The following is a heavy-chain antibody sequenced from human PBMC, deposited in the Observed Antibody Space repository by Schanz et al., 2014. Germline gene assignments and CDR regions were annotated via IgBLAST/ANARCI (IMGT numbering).Heavy chain of an antibody. J-gene: IGHJ4*02. Sequence: EVQLVESGGGLVQPGGSLRLSCAASAFIFRSYSMHWVRQAPGKGLEWVSYITSGSAKFYADSVKGRFTISRDNAKNSLFLQMNSLSAEDTAVYYCAKVAPAATYLDSWGLGTLVTVSA. D-gene: IGHD2-2*01. CDR2: ITSGSAK. V-gene: IGHV3-48*04. CDR1: AFIFRSYS. CDR3: AKVAPAATYLDS.